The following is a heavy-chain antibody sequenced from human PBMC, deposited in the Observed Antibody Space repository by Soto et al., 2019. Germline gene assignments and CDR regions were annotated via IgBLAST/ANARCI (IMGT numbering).Heavy chain of an antibody. CDR2: IIPILGIA. D-gene: IGHD4-17*01. CDR1: GGTFSSYT. J-gene: IGHJ4*02. V-gene: IGHV1-69*08. Sequence: QVQLVQSGAEVKKPGSSVKVSCKASGGTFSSYTISWVRQAPGQGLEWMGRIIPILGIANYAQKFQGRVTITADKATSTAYMELSSLRSEDTAVYYCARETGDSDYGDYCRWDYWGQGTLVTVSS. CDR3: ARETGDSDYGDYCRWDY.